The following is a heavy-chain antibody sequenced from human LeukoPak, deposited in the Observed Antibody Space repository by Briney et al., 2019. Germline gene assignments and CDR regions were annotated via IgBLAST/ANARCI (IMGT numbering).Heavy chain of an antibody. CDR3: ARDNSGYDFRQAHYYYYGMDV. Sequence: SETLSLTCTVSGGSISSYYWSWIRQPPGKGLEGIGYIYYSGSTNYNPSLKSRVTISVDTSKNQFSLKLSSVTAADTAVYYCARDNSGYDFRQAHYYYYGMDVWGQGTTVTVSS. V-gene: IGHV4-59*01. D-gene: IGHD5-12*01. J-gene: IGHJ6*02. CDR2: IYYSGST. CDR1: GGSISSYY.